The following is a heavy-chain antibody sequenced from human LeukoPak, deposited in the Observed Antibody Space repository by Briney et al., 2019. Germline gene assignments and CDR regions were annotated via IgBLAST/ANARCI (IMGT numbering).Heavy chain of an antibody. CDR1: GFTFSSYN. J-gene: IGHJ4*02. Sequence: PGGSLRLSCAASGFTFSSYNMNWVRQAPGKGLEWVSPISSNGGYMYYGDSVKGRFTISRDNAKNSLYLQMNSLRAEDTAVYYCARERGYSYGYSDYWGQGTLVTVSS. V-gene: IGHV3-21*01. D-gene: IGHD5-18*01. CDR3: ARERGYSYGYSDY. CDR2: ISSNGGYM.